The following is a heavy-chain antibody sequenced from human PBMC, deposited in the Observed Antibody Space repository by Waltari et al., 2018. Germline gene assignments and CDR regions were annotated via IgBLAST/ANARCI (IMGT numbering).Heavy chain of an antibody. CDR2: ISYDGSNK. D-gene: IGHD6-13*01. J-gene: IGHJ4*02. Sequence: QVQLVESGGGVVQPGRSLRLSCAASGFTFSSYAMHWVRQAPGKGRGWVAGISYDGSNKYYADSVKGRFTISRDNSKNTLYLQMNSRRAEDTAVYYCARGPAAAGTFGGYWGQGTLVTVSS. CDR1: GFTFSSYA. V-gene: IGHV3-30-3*01. CDR3: ARGPAAAGTFGGY.